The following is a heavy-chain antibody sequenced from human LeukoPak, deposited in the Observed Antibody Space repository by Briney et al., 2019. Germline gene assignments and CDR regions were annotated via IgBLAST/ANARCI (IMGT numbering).Heavy chain of an antibody. D-gene: IGHD3-9*01. Sequence: TGGSLRLSCAASGFTVSSNYMSWVRQAPGKGLEWVSVIYSGGSTYYADSVKGRFTIPRDNSKNTLYLQMNSLRAEDTAVYYCARQRYPFGMDVWGQGTTVTVSS. CDR1: GFTVSSNY. J-gene: IGHJ6*02. V-gene: IGHV3-53*01. CDR3: ARQRYPFGMDV. CDR2: IYSGGST.